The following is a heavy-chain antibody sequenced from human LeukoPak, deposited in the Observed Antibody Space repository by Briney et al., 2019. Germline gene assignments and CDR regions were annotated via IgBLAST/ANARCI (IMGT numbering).Heavy chain of an antibody. CDR3: ARDTKLWSLD. Sequence: AASVKVSCQASGGTFSSYAISWVRQAPGQGLEWMGGIIPIFGTTNYAQKFQGRVTMTRDTSTSTVYMELSSLRSEDTAVYYCARDTKLWSLDWGQGTLVTVSS. CDR1: GGTFSSYA. D-gene: IGHD5-18*01. CDR2: IIPIFGTT. J-gene: IGHJ4*02. V-gene: IGHV1-69*05.